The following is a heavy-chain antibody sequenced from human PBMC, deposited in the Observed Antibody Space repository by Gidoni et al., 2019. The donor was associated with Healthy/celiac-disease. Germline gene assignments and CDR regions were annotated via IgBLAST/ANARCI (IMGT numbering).Heavy chain of an antibody. CDR1: GSTLTELS. CDR2: FDPEDGET. D-gene: IGHD4-17*01. V-gene: IGHV1-24*01. CDR3: ATVPSGDDYGGNGVNFDY. Sequence: QVQLVQSGAEVKKPGASVKVSCKVSGSTLTELSLHWVRQAPGKGLEWMGGFDPEDGETIYAQKFQGRVTMTEDTSTDTPYMELSSLRSEDTAVYYCATVPSGDDYGGNGVNFDYWGQGTLVTVSS. J-gene: IGHJ4*02.